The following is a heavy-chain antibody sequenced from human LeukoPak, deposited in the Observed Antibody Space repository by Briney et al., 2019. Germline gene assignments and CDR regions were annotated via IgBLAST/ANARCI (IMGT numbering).Heavy chain of an antibody. J-gene: IGHJ4*02. V-gene: IGHV2-5*08. CDR3: AHRTVGNSFDY. Sequence: GPTLLNPTQTLTLTCTFSGFSRSTSGMCVSWIRQPPGKALEWLAVNHLNAADHYSPALNSRLTITEDTSKNQVVLTMNDMDPVDTAAYYCAHRTVGNSFDYWGQGILVTVSS. CDR2: NHLNAAD. D-gene: IGHD1-26*01. CDR1: GFSRSTSGMC.